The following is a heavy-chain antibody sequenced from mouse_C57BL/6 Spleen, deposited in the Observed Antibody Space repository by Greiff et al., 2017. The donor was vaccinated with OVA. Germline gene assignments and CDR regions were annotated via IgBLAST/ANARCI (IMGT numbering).Heavy chain of an antibody. CDR2: INPSSGYT. V-gene: IGHV1-7*01. CDR3: ASPFYGSSYVDYCAMDY. D-gene: IGHD1-1*01. J-gene: IGHJ4*01. CDR1: GYTFTSYW. Sequence: QVQLQQSGAELAKPGASVKLSCKASGYTFTSYWMHWVKQRPGQGLEWIGYINPSSGYTKYNQKFKDKATLTADKSSSTAYMQLSSLTSEDSAVYYCASPFYGSSYVDYCAMDYWGQGTSVTVSS.